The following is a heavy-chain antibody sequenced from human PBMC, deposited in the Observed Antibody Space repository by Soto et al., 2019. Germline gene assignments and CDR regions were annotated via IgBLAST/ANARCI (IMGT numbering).Heavy chain of an antibody. J-gene: IGHJ4*02. CDR1: GGTFSRHA. CDR2: IIPIFGTA. V-gene: IGHV1-69*01. CDR3: ARGWGYDSNDYYYAY. D-gene: IGHD3-22*01. Sequence: QVQLVQSGAEVRKPGSSVKVSCKASGGTFSRHAISWVRQAPGQGLEWMGGIIPIFGTANHAQKSQGRGTIIADESTSTVYMELSSLRSDDTAMYYCARGWGYDSNDYYYAYWGQGTMVIVSS.